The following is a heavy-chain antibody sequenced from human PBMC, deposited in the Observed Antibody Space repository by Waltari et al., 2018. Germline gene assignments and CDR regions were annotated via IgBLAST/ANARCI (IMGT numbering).Heavy chain of an antibody. D-gene: IGHD3-10*01. CDR3: ARDQGVQGVIMSDPTPHFDY. CDR1: GGSISSSSYY. Sequence: QLQLQESGPGLVKPSETLSLTCTVSGGSISSSSYYWGWIRQPPGKGLEWIGSIYYSGSTYYNPSLKSRVTISVDTSKNQFSLKLSSVTAADTAVYYCARDQGVQGVIMSDPTPHFDYWGQGTLVTVSS. CDR2: IYYSGST. J-gene: IGHJ4*02. V-gene: IGHV4-39*07.